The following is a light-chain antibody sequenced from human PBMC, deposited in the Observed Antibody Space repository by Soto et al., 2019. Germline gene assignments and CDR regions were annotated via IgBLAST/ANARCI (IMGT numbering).Light chain of an antibody. CDR2: STY. V-gene: IGLV8-61*01. CDR1: SGSVSTNYY. CDR3: VLYMGRGIWV. J-gene: IGLJ1*01. Sequence: QTVVTQEPSFSVSPGGTVTLTCGLTSGSVSTNYYPSWYQQTPGQPPRTLIYSTYPRSSGVPDRFSGSILGDKVALTITGAQADDEGDYYCVLYMGRGIWVFGTGTKLTVL.